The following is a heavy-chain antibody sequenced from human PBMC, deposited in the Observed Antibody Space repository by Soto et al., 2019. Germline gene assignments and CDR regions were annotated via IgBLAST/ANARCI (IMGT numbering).Heavy chain of an antibody. CDR1: GGSISSSSYY. D-gene: IGHD4-17*01. CDR2: IYYSGST. Sequence: QLQLQESGPGLVKPSETLSLTCTVSGGSISSSSYYWGWIRQPPGKGLEWIGSIYYSGSTYYNPSLKSRVTQSVDTSKNQFSLKLSSGTAADTAVYYCARYATDYGDSLENAFDIWGQGTMVTVSS. J-gene: IGHJ3*02. CDR3: ARYATDYGDSLENAFDI. V-gene: IGHV4-39*01.